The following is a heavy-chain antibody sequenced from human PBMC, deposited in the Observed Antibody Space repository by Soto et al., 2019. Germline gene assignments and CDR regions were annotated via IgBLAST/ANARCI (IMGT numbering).Heavy chain of an antibody. CDR2: ISYDGSNK. J-gene: IGHJ4*02. CDR3: ARDTRGFNY. Sequence: GGSLRLSCAASGFTFSSYAMHWVRQAPGKGLEWVAVISYDGSNKYYADSVKGRFTISRDNSKNTLYLQMNSLRAEDTAVYYCARDTRGFNYWGQGTLVTVSS. V-gene: IGHV3-30-3*01. CDR1: GFTFSSYA. D-gene: IGHD3-10*01.